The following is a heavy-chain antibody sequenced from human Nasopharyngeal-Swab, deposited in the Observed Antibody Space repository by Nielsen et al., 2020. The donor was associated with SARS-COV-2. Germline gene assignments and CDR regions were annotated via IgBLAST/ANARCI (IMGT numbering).Heavy chain of an antibody. J-gene: IGHJ6*02. V-gene: IGHV3-30*18. Sequence: GESLKISCAASGFTFSSYGMHWVRQAPGKGLEWVAVISYDGSNKYYADSVKGRFTISRDNSKNTLYLQMNSLRAEDTAVYYCAKDLATVSGYYYGMDVWGQGTTVTVSS. CDR3: AKDLATVSGYYYGMDV. D-gene: IGHD4-17*01. CDR2: ISYDGSNK. CDR1: GFTFSSYG.